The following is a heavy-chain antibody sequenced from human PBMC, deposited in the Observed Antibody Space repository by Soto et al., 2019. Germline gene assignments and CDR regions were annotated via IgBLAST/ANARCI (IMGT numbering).Heavy chain of an antibody. CDR3: ARVRITMVRGVGYYMDV. CDR1: GGSFSGYY. D-gene: IGHD3-10*01. Sequence: PSETLSLTCAVYGGSFSGYYWSWIRQPPGKGLEWIGEINHSGSTNYNPSLKSRVTISVDTSKNQFSLKLSSVTAADTAVYYCARVRITMVRGVGYYMDVWGKGTTVTVS. V-gene: IGHV4-34*01. J-gene: IGHJ6*03. CDR2: INHSGST.